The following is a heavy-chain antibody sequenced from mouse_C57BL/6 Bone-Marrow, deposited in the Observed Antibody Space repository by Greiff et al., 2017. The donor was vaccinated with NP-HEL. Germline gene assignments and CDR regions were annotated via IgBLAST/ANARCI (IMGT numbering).Heavy chain of an antibody. CDR2: IDPSDSYT. V-gene: IGHV1-50*01. J-gene: IGHJ2*01. CDR1: GYTFTSYW. D-gene: IGHD2-5*01. Sequence: QVQLQQPGAELVKPEASVKLSCKASGYTFTSYWMQWVKQRPGQGLEWIGEIDPSDSYTNYNQKFKGKATLTVDTSSSTAYMQLSSLTSEDSAVYYCARNSNYYYFDYWGQGTTLTVSS. CDR3: ARNSNYYYFDY.